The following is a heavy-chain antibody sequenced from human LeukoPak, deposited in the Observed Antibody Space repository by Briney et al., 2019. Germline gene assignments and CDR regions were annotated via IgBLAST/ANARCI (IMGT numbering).Heavy chain of an antibody. CDR1: GLTFSSYS. Sequence: GGSLRLSCAASGLTFSSYSMNWVRQAPGKGLEWVSSISSSSSYIYYADSVKGRFTISRANAKNSLYLQMNSLRGEDTAVYYCAKTYVAARPRGAFDIWGQGTMVTVSS. D-gene: IGHD6-6*01. CDR3: AKTYVAARPRGAFDI. J-gene: IGHJ3*02. CDR2: ISSSSSYI. V-gene: IGHV3-21*01.